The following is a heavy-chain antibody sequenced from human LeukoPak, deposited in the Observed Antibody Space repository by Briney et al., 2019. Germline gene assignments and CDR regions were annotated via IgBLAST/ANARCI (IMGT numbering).Heavy chain of an antibody. CDR2: ITHDRGDK. V-gene: IGHV3-30*02. CDR3: YTDIVTVPAPDY. D-gene: IGHD2-2*01. Sequence: PGGSLRLSCTASGFTFNTYGMHWLRQPPGKGLEWVAFITHDRGDKYYADSVKGRFTISRDSSKTTLYPQMNSLRAEDTAVYYCYTDIVTVPAPDYWGQGALVTVSS. J-gene: IGHJ4*02. CDR1: GFTFNTYG.